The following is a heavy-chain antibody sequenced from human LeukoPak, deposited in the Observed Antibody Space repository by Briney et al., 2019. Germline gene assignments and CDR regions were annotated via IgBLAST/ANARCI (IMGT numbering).Heavy chain of an antibody. Sequence: TGGSLRLSCAASGFTFSNYAMSWVRQAPGKGLEWVAVISYDGSNKYYADSVKGRFTISRDNSKNTLYLQMNSLRAEDTAVYYCVRGLVRGVILSYVYWGQGTLVTVSS. CDR1: GFTFSNYA. CDR2: ISYDGSNK. CDR3: VRGLVRGVILSYVY. V-gene: IGHV3-30-3*01. D-gene: IGHD3-10*01. J-gene: IGHJ4*02.